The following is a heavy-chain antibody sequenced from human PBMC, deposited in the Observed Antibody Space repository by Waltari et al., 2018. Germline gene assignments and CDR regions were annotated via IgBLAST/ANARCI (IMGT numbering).Heavy chain of an antibody. V-gene: IGHV3-48*03. CDR3: AGYGVLEYGQGCYAFDN. Sequence: VQLVEAGGSLVQPGGSLRDCCAASGFTFSSHEMNWVRQAPGRGMEWISYINSSSTTIDYADPMEGLFTMSSANAKRSLLKQMNSLRFEGAAVDYCAGYGVLEYGQGCYAFDNWGQGTLVTVSS. CDR2: INSSSTTI. CDR1: GFTFSSHE. J-gene: IGHJ4*02. D-gene: IGHD3-3*01.